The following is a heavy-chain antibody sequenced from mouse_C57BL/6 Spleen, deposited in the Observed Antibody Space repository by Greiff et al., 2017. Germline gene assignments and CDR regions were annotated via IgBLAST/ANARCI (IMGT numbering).Heavy chain of an antibody. CDR1: GFTFSDYG. Sequence: EVHLVESGGGLVKPGGSLKLSCAASGFTFSDYGMHWVRQAPEKGLEWVAYISSGSSTIYYADTVKGRFTISRANAKNTLFLQMTSLRSEDTAMYYCARRYYDYDPYYFDYWGQGTTLTVSS. V-gene: IGHV5-17*01. CDR3: ARRYYDYDPYYFDY. CDR2: ISSGSSTI. D-gene: IGHD2-4*01. J-gene: IGHJ2*01.